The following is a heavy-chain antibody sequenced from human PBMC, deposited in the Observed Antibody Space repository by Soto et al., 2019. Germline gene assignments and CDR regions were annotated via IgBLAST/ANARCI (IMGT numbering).Heavy chain of an antibody. Sequence: GGSLRLSCAASGFTFSSYGMHWVRQAPGKGLEWVALIWYDGSSKYYADSVKGRFTISRDNSKNTLYLQMNTLRAEDTAVYYCARDQLYYNDISGRPLNAFDVWGQGTMVTVSS. D-gene: IGHD3-22*01. CDR3: ARDQLYYNDISGRPLNAFDV. CDR2: IWYDGSSK. V-gene: IGHV3-33*08. CDR1: GFTFSSYG. J-gene: IGHJ3*01.